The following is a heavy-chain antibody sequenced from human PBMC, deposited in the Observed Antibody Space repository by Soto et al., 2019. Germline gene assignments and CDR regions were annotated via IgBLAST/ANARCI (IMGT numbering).Heavy chain of an antibody. Sequence: QVQLQQWGAGLLKPSETLSLTCAVYGGSFSGYYWSWIRQPPGKGLEWIGEINHSGSTNYNPSLKSRVTISVDTSNKQFSLKLNSVTAADTAVYYCASQALDTAIFDYWARGTLVTVSS. CDR1: GGSFSGYY. CDR2: INHSGST. CDR3: ASQALDTAIFDY. D-gene: IGHD5-18*01. V-gene: IGHV4-34*01. J-gene: IGHJ4*02.